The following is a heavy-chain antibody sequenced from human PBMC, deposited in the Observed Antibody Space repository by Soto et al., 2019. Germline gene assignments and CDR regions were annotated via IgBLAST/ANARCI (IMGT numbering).Heavy chain of an antibody. CDR2: IWYDGSNK. Sequence: GGSLRLSCAASGFTFSSYGMHWVRQAPGKGLEWVAVIWYDGSNKYYVDSVKGRFTISRDNSKNTLYLQMNSLRAEDTAVYYCARKEENDYSNYYYYYGMDVWGQGTTVTVSS. CDR1: GFTFSSYG. CDR3: ARKEENDYSNYYYYYGMDV. J-gene: IGHJ6*02. V-gene: IGHV3-33*01. D-gene: IGHD4-4*01.